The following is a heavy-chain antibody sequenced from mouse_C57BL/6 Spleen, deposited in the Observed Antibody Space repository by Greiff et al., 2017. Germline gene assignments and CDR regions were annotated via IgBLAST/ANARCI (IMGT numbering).Heavy chain of an antibody. V-gene: IGHV1-74*01. Sequence: QVQLQQPGAELVKPGASVKVSCKASGYTFTSYWMHWVKQRPGQGLEWIGRIHPSDSDTNYNQKFKGKATLTVDNSSSTAYMQLSSLSSDDSAVYYCAIISCPYYAMDYWGQGTSVTVSS. CDR1: GYTFTSYW. CDR3: AIISCPYYAMDY. CDR2: IHPSDSDT. D-gene: IGHD6-2*01. J-gene: IGHJ4*01.